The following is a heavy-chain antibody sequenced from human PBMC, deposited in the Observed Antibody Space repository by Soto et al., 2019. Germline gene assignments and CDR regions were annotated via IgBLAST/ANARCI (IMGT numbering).Heavy chain of an antibody. CDR1: GDSISSSTNY. CDR3: ARHLNYDLLTPAY. D-gene: IGHD3-9*01. J-gene: IGHJ4*02. CDR2: IYHRGST. Sequence: LQLQESGPGLVKPSETLSLTCTVSGDSISSSTNYWGWIRQPPGKGLEWIGSIYHRGSTYYNPSLKTRLXXSXDXXKTQFSLKLSSVTAADTAVYYCARHLNYDLLTPAYWGQGTLVTVSS. V-gene: IGHV4-39*01.